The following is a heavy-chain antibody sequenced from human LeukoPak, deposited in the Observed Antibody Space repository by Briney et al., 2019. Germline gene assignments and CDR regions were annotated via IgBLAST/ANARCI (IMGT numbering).Heavy chain of an antibody. CDR1: GYSFNSQG. Sequence: ASVKVSCKASGYSFNSQGMNWVRQAPGQGLEWMGWINTDSGNPTYAQGFTGRFVYSLDSSVSTAYLQISNLMPEDTAKYYCAREILRFDIWGQGTMVIVSS. CDR2: INTDSGNP. J-gene: IGHJ3*02. CDR3: AREILRFDI. V-gene: IGHV7-4-1*02.